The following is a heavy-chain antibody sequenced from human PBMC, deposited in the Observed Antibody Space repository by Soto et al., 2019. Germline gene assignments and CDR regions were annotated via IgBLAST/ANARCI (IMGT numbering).Heavy chain of an antibody. V-gene: IGHV3-48*02. D-gene: IGHD3-3*01. CDR3: ARDPSPTTHTRRFLEWDY. Sequence: GGSLRLSCAASGFTFSSYSMNWVRQAPGKGLEWVSYISSSSSTIYYADSVKGRFTISRDNAKNSLYLQMNSLRDEDTAVYYCARDPSPTTHTRRFLEWDYWGQGTLVTVSS. CDR1: GFTFSSYS. J-gene: IGHJ4*02. CDR2: ISSSSSTI.